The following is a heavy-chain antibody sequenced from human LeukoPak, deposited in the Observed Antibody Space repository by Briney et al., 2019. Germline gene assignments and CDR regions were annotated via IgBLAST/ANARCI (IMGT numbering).Heavy chain of an antibody. J-gene: IGHJ5*02. D-gene: IGHD3-10*01. CDR3: ARGPTTMVRGVMFDP. Sequence: SESLSLTCTVSGGSISSYYWSWIRQPPGKGLEWIGYIYYSGSTNYNPSLKSRVTISVDTSKNQFSLKLSSVTAADTAVYYCARGPTTMVRGVMFDPWGQGTLVTVSS. CDR2: IYYSGST. CDR1: GGSISSYY. V-gene: IGHV4-59*01.